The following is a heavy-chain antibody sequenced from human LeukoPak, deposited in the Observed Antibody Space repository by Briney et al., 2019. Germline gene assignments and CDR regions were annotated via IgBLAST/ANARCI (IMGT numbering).Heavy chain of an antibody. D-gene: IGHD5-18*01. CDR2: INHSGST. CDR1: GGSISSYY. Sequence: PSETLSLTCTVSGGSISSYYRSWIRQPPGKGLEWIGEINHSGSTNYNPSLKSRVTISVDTSKNQFSLKLSSVTAADTAVYYCARGRSIPYSYGRGYYYYGMDVWGQGTTVTVSS. V-gene: IGHV4-34*01. J-gene: IGHJ6*02. CDR3: ARGRSIPYSYGRGYYYYGMDV.